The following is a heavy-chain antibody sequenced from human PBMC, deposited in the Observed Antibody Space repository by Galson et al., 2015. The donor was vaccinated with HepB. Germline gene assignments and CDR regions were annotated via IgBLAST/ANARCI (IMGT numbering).Heavy chain of an antibody. Sequence: SETLSLTCTVSGGSISSYYWSWIRQPPGKGLEWTGSIYYSGSTNYNPSLKSRVTMSVDTSKNQFSLKLTSVTAADTAVYSCARARYSYGYIDYWGQGTLVTVSS. CDR3: ARARYSYGYIDY. D-gene: IGHD5-18*01. J-gene: IGHJ4*02. CDR2: IYYSGST. CDR1: GGSISSYY. V-gene: IGHV4-59*01.